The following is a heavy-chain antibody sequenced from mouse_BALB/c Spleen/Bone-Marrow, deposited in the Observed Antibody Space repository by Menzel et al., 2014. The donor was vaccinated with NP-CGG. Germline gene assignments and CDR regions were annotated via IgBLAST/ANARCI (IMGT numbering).Heavy chain of an antibody. D-gene: IGHD1-1*01. V-gene: IGHV1-61*01. CDR1: GYTFTSYW. CDR2: IDPSDSET. CDR3: ARSYYGRAMDY. J-gene: IGHJ4*01. Sequence: VQVVESGAELVRPGALVKLSCKASGYTFTSYWMNWVKQRPGQGLEWIGMIDPSDSETHYNQMFKDKATLTVDTSSSTAYIQLSSLSSEDSAVYFCARSYYGRAMDYWGQGTSVTVSS.